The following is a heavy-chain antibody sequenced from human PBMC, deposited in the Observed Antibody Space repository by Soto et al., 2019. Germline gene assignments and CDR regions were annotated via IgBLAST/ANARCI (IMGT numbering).Heavy chain of an antibody. V-gene: IGHV5-51*01. J-gene: IGHJ3*02. Sequence: GESLKISCKGSGYSFTSYWIGWVRQMPGKGLEWMGIIYPGDSDTRYSPSFQGQVTISADKSISTAYLQWSSLKASDTAMYYCARQAYCSGGSCSDAFDIWGQGTMVTVSS. CDR1: GYSFTSYW. CDR2: IYPGDSDT. CDR3: ARQAYCSGGSCSDAFDI. D-gene: IGHD2-15*01.